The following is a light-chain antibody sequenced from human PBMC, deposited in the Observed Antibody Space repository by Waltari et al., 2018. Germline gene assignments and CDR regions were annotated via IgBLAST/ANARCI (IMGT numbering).Light chain of an antibody. J-gene: IGKJ1*01. Sequence: IVMTQSPATLSVSPGERATVSCRASQSVSSNLAWYQQKPGQAPRLLIYGASTRATGISARFSGSGSGTEFTLTISSLQSEDFVVYYCQQYNNWPPWTFGQGTKVEIK. CDR2: GAS. CDR1: QSVSSN. V-gene: IGKV3-15*01. CDR3: QQYNNWPPWT.